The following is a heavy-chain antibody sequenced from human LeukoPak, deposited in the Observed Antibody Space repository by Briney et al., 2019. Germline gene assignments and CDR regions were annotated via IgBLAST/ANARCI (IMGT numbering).Heavy chain of an antibody. D-gene: IGHD1-26*01. J-gene: IGHJ4*02. CDR3: AKDLVSGSSIDY. V-gene: IGHV3-30*02. CDR2: IRYDGSTK. Sequence: PGGSLRLSCAAPGFTFSSYGMHWVRQAPGKGLEWVTFIRYDGSTKYYADSLKGRFTISRDNSKNTLYLQMSGLRVEDTAVYYCAKDLVSGSSIDYWGQGTLVTVSS. CDR1: GFTFSSYG.